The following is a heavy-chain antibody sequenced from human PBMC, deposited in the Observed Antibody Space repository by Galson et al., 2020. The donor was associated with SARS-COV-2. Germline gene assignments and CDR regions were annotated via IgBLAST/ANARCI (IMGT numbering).Heavy chain of an antibody. D-gene: IGHD3-22*01. CDR1: GGSFSGYY. CDR3: ARVETDYYDSSVFLYYYYMDV. J-gene: IGHJ6*03. V-gene: IGHV4-34*01. Sequence: SETLSLTCAVSGGSFSGYYWSWIRQPPGKGLEWIGEINHSGSTNYNPSLKSRVTISVDTSKNQFSLKLSSVTAADTAVYYCARVETDYYDSSVFLYYYYMDVWGKGTTVTISS. CDR2: INHSGST.